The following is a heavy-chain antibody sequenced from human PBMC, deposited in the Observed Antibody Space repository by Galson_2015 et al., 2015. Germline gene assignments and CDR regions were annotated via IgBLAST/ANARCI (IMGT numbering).Heavy chain of an antibody. J-gene: IGHJ6*02. V-gene: IGHV3-48*02. CDR3: ASVYYDFWSAYYGMDV. Sequence: SLRLSCAASGFTFSSYSMNWVRQAPGKGLEWVSYISSSSSTIYYADSVKGRFTISRDNAKNSLYLQMNSLRDEDTAVYYCASVYYDFWSAYYGMDVWGQGTTVTVSS. CDR2: ISSSSSTI. CDR1: GFTFSSYS. D-gene: IGHD3-3*01.